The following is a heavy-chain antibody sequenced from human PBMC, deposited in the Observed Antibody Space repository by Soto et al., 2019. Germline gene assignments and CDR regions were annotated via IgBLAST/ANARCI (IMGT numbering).Heavy chain of an antibody. D-gene: IGHD3-3*01. CDR2: ISAYNGNT. CDR3: ARDHRVRYYDFWSGYYTGEGYYYYGMDV. Sequence: QVQLVQSGAEVKKPGASVKVSCKASGYTFTSYGISWVRQAPGQGLEWMGWISAYNGNTNYAQKLQGRVTMTTDTSTSTAYMELRSLRSDDTAVYYCARDHRVRYYDFWSGYYTGEGYYYYGMDVWGQGTTVTVSS. J-gene: IGHJ6*02. CDR1: GYTFTSYG. V-gene: IGHV1-18*01.